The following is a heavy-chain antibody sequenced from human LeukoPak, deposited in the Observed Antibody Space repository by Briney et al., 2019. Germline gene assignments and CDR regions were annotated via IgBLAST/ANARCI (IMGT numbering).Heavy chain of an antibody. CDR3: VRGCSDTCYRFDY. J-gene: IGHJ4*02. CDR1: GFTFSSYW. V-gene: IGHV3-74*01. Sequence: PGGSLRLSCAASGFTFSSYWMHWVRHAPGKGLVWVSRINSDGSSTSYADSVKGRFTISRDNAKDTLYLQMNSLRAEDTAIYYCVRGCSDTCYRFDYWGQGTLVTVSS. CDR2: INSDGSST. D-gene: IGHD2-15*01.